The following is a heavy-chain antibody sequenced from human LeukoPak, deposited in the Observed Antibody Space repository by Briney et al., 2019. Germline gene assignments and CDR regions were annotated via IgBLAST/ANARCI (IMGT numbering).Heavy chain of an antibody. CDR3: ARDNGYAFDI. J-gene: IGHJ3*02. V-gene: IGHV4-59*01. CDR1: GGSISSYY. D-gene: IGHD2-8*01. Sequence: SETLSLTFTLSGGSISSYYWSWIRQPPGKGLEWIGYIYYSGSTNYNPSLKSRVTISVDTSKNQFSLKLSSVTAADTAVYYCARDNGYAFDIWGQGTMVTVSS. CDR2: IYYSGST.